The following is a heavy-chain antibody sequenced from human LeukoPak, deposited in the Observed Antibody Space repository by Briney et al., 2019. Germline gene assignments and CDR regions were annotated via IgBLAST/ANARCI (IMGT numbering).Heavy chain of an antibody. D-gene: IGHD3-10*01. CDR3: ARAIRGSAVDTGDR. V-gene: IGHV3-7*01. Sequence: PGGSLRLSCAASGFTFSRYWMRWVRQAPGKGLEGVANTKNDGSEEYYVDSVKGRFTISRDNARNSLFLQMNSPTVEDTAVYYCARAIRGSAVDTGDRWGQGTLVTVSS. J-gene: IGHJ4*02. CDR1: GFTFSRYW. CDR2: TKNDGSEE.